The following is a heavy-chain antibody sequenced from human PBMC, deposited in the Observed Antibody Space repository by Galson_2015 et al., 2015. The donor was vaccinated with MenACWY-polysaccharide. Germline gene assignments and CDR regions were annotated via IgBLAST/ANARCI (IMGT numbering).Heavy chain of an antibody. V-gene: IGHV3-48*02. CDR3: ARVLKGLVGATPDS. CDR2: ISSGGTI. CDR1: GFTFSSYS. J-gene: IGHJ4*02. Sequence: SLRLSCAASGFTFSSYSMNWVRQAPGKGLEWVSYISSGGTIYYADSVKGRFTISRDNAKNSLYLQMNSLRDDDTAVYNCARVLKGLVGATPDSWGQGTPVTVSS. D-gene: IGHD1-26*01.